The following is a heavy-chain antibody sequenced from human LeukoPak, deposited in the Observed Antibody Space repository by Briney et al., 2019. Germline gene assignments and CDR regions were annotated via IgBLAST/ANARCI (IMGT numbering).Heavy chain of an antibody. CDR3: ARRDITIFGVVIISGASSFDY. CDR2: IYYSGST. D-gene: IGHD3-3*01. Sequence: SETLSLTCTVSGGSISSSSYYWGWIRQPPGKGLEWIGSIYYSGSTYYNPSLMSRVTISVDTSKNQFSLKLSSVTAADTAVYYCARRDITIFGVVIISGASSFDYWGQGTLVTVSS. CDR1: GGSISSSSYY. V-gene: IGHV4-39*01. J-gene: IGHJ4*02.